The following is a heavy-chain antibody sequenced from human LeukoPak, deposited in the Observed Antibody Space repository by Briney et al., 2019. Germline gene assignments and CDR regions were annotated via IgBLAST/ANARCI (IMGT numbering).Heavy chain of an antibody. CDR3: ATGVRGVIINFDY. J-gene: IGHJ4*02. D-gene: IGHD3-10*01. V-gene: IGHV1-24*01. CDR1: GCTLTELS. CDR2: FDPEDGET. Sequence: ASVKVSCKVSGCTLTELSMHWVRQAPGKGLEWMGGFDPEDGETIYAQKFQGRVTMTEDTSTDTAYMELSSLRSEDTAVYYCATGVRGVIINFDYWGQGTLVTVSS.